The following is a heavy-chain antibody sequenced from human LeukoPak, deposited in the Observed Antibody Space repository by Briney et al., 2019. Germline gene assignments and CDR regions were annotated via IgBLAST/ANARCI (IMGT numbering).Heavy chain of an antibody. V-gene: IGHV4-4*07. CDR2: IYTSGST. J-gene: IGHJ2*01. Sequence: PGGSLRLSCAASGFTFSNYAMSWIRQPAGKGLEWIGRIYTSGSTNYNPSLKSRVTMSVDTSKNQFSLKLSSVTAADTAVYYCARGLRLVWYFDLWGRGTLVTVSS. D-gene: IGHD5-12*01. CDR3: ARGLRLVWYFDL. CDR1: GFTFSNYA.